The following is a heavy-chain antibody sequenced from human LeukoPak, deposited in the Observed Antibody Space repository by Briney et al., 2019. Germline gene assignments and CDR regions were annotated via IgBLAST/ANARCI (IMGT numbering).Heavy chain of an antibody. Sequence: ASVMVSCKASGYTFTSYYMHWVRQAPGHGLEWMGIINPSGGSTSYAQKFQGRVTMTRDMSTSTVYMELSSLRSEDTAVYYCARSGIVGATDYFDYWGQGTLVSVSS. J-gene: IGHJ4*02. V-gene: IGHV1-46*01. CDR2: INPSGGST. D-gene: IGHD1-26*01. CDR3: ARSGIVGATDYFDY. CDR1: GYTFTSYY.